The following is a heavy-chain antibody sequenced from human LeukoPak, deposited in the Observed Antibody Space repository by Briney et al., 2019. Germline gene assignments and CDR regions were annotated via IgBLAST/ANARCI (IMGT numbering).Heavy chain of an antibody. CDR1: GGSISSYY. J-gene: IGHJ4*02. V-gene: IGHV4-4*07. CDR2: IYTSGST. CDR3: ARDAGYCSSTSCYKVFDY. Sequence: KPSQTLSLTCTVSGGSISSYYWSWIRQPAGKGLEWIGRIYTSGSTNYNPSLKSRVTMSVDTSKNQFSLKLSSVTAADTAVYYCARDAGYCSSTSCYKVFDYWGQGTLVTVSS. D-gene: IGHD2-2*01.